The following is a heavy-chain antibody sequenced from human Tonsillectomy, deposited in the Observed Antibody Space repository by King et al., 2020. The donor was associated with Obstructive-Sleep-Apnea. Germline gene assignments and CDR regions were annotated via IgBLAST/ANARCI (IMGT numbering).Heavy chain of an antibody. D-gene: IGHD6-13*01. Sequence: VQLVESGGGVVQPGRSLRLSCAASGFTFSSYVMHWVRPAPGKGLEWVAIIWYDGSNEYYADSVKGRFTVSRDNYKNTLYLQMNSLRAEDTAVYYCAKDREIAATDPGEFGCWGQGTLVTVSS. V-gene: IGHV3-33*06. CDR1: GFTFSSYV. CDR3: AKDREIAATDPGEFGC. J-gene: IGHJ4*02. CDR2: IWYDGSNE.